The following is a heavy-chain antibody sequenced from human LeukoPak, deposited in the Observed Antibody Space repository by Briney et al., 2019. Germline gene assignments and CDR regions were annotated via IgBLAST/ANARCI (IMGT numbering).Heavy chain of an antibody. CDR1: GGSFSGYY. CDR3: ARFAAAAGVDY. J-gene: IGHJ4*02. V-gene: IGHV4-34*01. CDR2: INHSGST. D-gene: IGHD6-13*01. Sequence: PSETLSLTCAVYGGSFSGYYWSWIRQPPGKGLEWIGEINHSGSTNYNPSLKSRVTISVDTSKNQFSLKLSSVTAADTAVYYCARFAAAAGVDYWGQGTLVTVSS.